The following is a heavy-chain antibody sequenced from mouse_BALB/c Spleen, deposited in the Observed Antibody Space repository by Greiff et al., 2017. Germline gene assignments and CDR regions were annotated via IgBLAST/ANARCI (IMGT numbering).Heavy chain of an antibody. V-gene: IGHV3-6*02. CDR2: ISYDGSN. CDR1: GYSITSGYY. J-gene: IGHJ3*01. Sequence: EVQLQQSGPGLVKPSQSLSLTCSVTGYSITSGYYWNWIRQFPGNKLEWMGYISYDGSNNYNPSLKNRISITRDTSKNQFFLKLNSVTTEDTATYDCARANGNYAWFAYWGQGTLVTVSA. CDR3: ARANGNYAWFAY. D-gene: IGHD2-1*01.